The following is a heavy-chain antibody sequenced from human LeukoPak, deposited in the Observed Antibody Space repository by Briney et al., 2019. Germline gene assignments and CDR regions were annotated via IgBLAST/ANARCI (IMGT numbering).Heavy chain of an antibody. CDR3: ARGGRITIFGDAFDI. Sequence: ASVKVSCKASGYTFTSYDINWVRQAIGQGLEWMGWMNPNSGNTGYAQKFQGRVTMTRNTSISTAYMELSSLRSEDTAVYYCARGGRITIFGDAFDIWGQGTMVTVSS. CDR1: GYTFTSYD. V-gene: IGHV1-8*01. CDR2: MNPNSGNT. D-gene: IGHD3-3*01. J-gene: IGHJ3*02.